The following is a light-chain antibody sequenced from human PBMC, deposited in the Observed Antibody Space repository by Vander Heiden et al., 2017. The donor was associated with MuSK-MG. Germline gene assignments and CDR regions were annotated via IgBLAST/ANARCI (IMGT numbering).Light chain of an antibody. J-gene: IGKJ1*01. Sequence: DIQLTQSPSTLSAVVGDRVTITCRASQIVGTWLAWYQQKPGRAPKLLIYKASSLETGVPSRCSGRGSGTEFTLTISSLQPDEFATYYRQQYNSYRTFGQGTKVEIK. CDR2: KAS. CDR1: QIVGTW. V-gene: IGKV1-5*03. CDR3: QQYNSYRT.